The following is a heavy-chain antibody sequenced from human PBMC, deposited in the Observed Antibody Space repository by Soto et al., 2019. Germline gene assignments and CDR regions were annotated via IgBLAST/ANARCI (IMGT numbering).Heavy chain of an antibody. CDR3: AKDGRGSGSHYNSFGY. V-gene: IGHV3-53*01. Sequence: EVQLVESGGGLIQPGGSLKLSCAASGFTVGNNYMSWVCQAPGKGLEWVSLIYSTGTTKCADSVKGRFTVSRDNAKNTLYLQMNSLRAEDTAVYYCAKDGRGSGSHYNSFGYWGQGTLVTVSS. CDR2: IYSTGTT. CDR1: GFTVGNNY. J-gene: IGHJ4*02. D-gene: IGHD3-10*01.